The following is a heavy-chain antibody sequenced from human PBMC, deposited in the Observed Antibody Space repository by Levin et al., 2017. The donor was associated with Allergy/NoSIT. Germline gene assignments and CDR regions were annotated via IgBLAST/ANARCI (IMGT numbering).Heavy chain of an antibody. J-gene: IGHJ6*02. CDR2: ISYDGSNK. D-gene: IGHD2-21*01. CDR3: AKSGNPYWYYYYGMDV. Sequence: GGSLRLSCAASGFTFSSYGMHWVRQAPGKGLEWVAVISYDGSNKYYADSVKGRFTISRDNSKNTLYLQMNSLRAEDTAVYYCAKSGNPYWYYYYGMDVWGQGTTVTVSS. CDR1: GFTFSSYG. V-gene: IGHV3-30*18.